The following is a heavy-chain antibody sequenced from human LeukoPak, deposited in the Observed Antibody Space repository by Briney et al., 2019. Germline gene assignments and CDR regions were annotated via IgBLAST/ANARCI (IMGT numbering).Heavy chain of an antibody. CDR2: IIPIFGTA. CDR3: ARDSLEMATPKYYFDY. J-gene: IGHJ4*02. CDR1: GGTFSSYA. D-gene: IGHD5-24*01. Sequence: SVKVSCKAPGGTFSSYAISWVRQAPGQGLEWMGGIIPIFGTANYAQKFQGRVTITTDESTSTAYMELSSLRSEDTAVYYCARDSLEMATPKYYFDYWGQGTLATVSS. V-gene: IGHV1-69*05.